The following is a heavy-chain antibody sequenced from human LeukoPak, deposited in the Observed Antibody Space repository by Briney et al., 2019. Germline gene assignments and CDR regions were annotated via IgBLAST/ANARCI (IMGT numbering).Heavy chain of an antibody. CDR3: ARSIPYGTTWYGRSDY. CDR2: IKPDGTTK. V-gene: IGHV3-7*03. J-gene: IGHJ4*02. Sequence: GGSLRLSCAASGFTFSSYWMNWARQAPGKGLEWVANIKPDGTTKFYVDSVKGRFTISRDNALNSLYLQMNSLRAEDTAIYYCARSIPYGTTWYGRSDYWGQGTLVTVSS. CDR1: GFTFSSYW. D-gene: IGHD6-13*01.